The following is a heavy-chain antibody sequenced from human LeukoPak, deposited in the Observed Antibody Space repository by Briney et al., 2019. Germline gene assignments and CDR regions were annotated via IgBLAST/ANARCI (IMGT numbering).Heavy chain of an antibody. J-gene: IGHJ1*01. CDR2: IYISGRT. Sequence: SETLSLTCTVSGDSISSDSYYWSWIRQPAGKGVEWIGRIYISGRTNYNPSLKSRVTISVDTSKNQFSLKLKSVTAADTAVYYCARTVDSSGFSPFQHWGQGTLVTVSS. CDR3: ARTVDSSGFSPFQH. CDR1: GDSISSDSYY. V-gene: IGHV4-61*02. D-gene: IGHD3-22*01.